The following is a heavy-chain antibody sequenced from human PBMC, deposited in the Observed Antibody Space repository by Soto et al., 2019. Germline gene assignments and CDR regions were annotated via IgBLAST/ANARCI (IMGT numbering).Heavy chain of an antibody. D-gene: IGHD3-3*01. CDR1: GFTFSRYA. CDR2: SSGMGGST. CDR3: AKGECRSGYRKYYGMDG. Sequence: GSMRLSCPATGFTFSRYAMSWVREAPEKGLECASASSGMGGSTDSAGSVKCRFTISTDNSNNTLYLQMNSLRYEDTAVYYCAKGECRSGYRKYYGMDGWGQETRVTV. J-gene: IGHJ6*02. V-gene: IGHV3-23*01.